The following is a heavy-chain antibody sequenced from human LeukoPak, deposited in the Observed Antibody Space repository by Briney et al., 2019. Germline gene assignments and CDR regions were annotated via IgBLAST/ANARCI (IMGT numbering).Heavy chain of an antibody. CDR2: IYYSGST. D-gene: IGHD4-23*01. J-gene: IGHJ6*02. CDR1: GGSISSSSYY. V-gene: IGHV4-39*01. Sequence: SETLSLTCTVSGGSISSSSYYWGWIRQPPGKGLEWIGSIYYSGSTNYNPSLKSRVTISVDTSKNQFSLKLSSVTAADTAVYYCARHGTDYGGSNRIYYYYGMDVWGQGTTVTVSS. CDR3: ARHGTDYGGSNRIYYYYGMDV.